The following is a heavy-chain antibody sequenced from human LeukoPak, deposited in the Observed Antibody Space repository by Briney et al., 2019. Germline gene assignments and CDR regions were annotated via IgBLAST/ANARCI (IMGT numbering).Heavy chain of an antibody. J-gene: IGHJ3*02. CDR1: GGTFSSYT. D-gene: IGHD3-3*01. Sequence: ASVKVSCKASGGTFSSYTISWGRQAPGQGLEWMGRIIPILGIANYAQKFQGRVTITADKSTSTAYMELSSLRSEDTAVYYCARGPGAEVTIFGVVITDAFDIWGQGTMVTVPS. CDR3: ARGPGAEVTIFGVVITDAFDI. CDR2: IIPILGIA. V-gene: IGHV1-69*02.